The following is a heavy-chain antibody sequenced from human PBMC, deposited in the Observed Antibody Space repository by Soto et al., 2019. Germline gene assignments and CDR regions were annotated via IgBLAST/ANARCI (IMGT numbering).Heavy chain of an antibody. CDR2: IIPIFGTA. CDR1: GGTFSSYA. CDR3: ARETDSSGYSPFDY. Sequence: ASVKVSCKASGGTFSSYAISWVRQAPGQGLEWMGGIIPIFGTANYAQKFQGRVTITADESTSTAYMELSSLRSEDTAVYYCARETDSSGYSPFDYWGQGTLVTVSS. D-gene: IGHD3-22*01. J-gene: IGHJ4*02. V-gene: IGHV1-69*13.